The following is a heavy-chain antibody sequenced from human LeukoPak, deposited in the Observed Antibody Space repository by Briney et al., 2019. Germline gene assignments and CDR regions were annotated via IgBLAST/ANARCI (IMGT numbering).Heavy chain of an antibody. Sequence: GESLKISFKGSGYSFTNYWIGWVRQMPGKGLEWMGIIYPGDSDTRYSPSFQGQVTISADKSISTAYLQWSSLKASDTAMYYCERPGQLGEYTPYYFDFWGQGTLVTVSS. CDR1: GYSFTNYW. D-gene: IGHD3-16*01. CDR2: IYPGDSDT. CDR3: ERPGQLGEYTPYYFDF. V-gene: IGHV5-51*01. J-gene: IGHJ4*02.